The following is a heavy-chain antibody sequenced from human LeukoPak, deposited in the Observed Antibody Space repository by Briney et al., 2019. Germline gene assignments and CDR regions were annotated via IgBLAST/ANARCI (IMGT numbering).Heavy chain of an antibody. V-gene: IGHV3-49*03. J-gene: IGHJ6*03. Sequence: PGGSLRLSCTASGFTFGDYAMSWFRQAPGEGLEWVGFIRSKAYGGTTEYAASVKGRFTISRDDSKSIAYLQMNSLKTEDTAVYYCTRDCSSTSCYSRGSRIVFMDVWGKGTTVTVSS. CDR2: IRSKAYGGTT. CDR3: TRDCSSTSCYSRGSRIVFMDV. D-gene: IGHD2-2*02. CDR1: GFTFGDYA.